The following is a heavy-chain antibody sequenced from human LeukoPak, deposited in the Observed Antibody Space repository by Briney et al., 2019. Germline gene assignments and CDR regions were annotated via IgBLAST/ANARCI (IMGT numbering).Heavy chain of an antibody. CDR1: GGSISSYY. CDR3: ARDPGIAVAGTGDYYYYGMDV. V-gene: IGHV4-59*01. J-gene: IGHJ6*02. Sequence: PSETLSLTCTISGGSISSYYWSWIRQPPGKGLEWIGYVYYSGSSSYNPSLKSRVTISVDTSKNQFSLKLSSVTAADTAVYYCARDPGIAVAGTGDYYYYGMDVWGQGTTVTVSS. CDR2: VYYSGSS. D-gene: IGHD6-19*01.